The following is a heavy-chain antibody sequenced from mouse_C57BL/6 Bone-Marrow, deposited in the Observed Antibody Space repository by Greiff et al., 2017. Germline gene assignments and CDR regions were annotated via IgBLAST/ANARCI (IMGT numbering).Heavy chain of an antibody. D-gene: IGHD2-3*01. J-gene: IGHJ4*01. Sequence: EVHLVESGEGLVKPGGSLKLSCAASGFTFSSYAMSWVRQTPEKRLEWVAYISSGGDYIYYADTVKGRFTISRDNARNTLYLQMSSLKSEDTAMYYWTKGGDGYYVGAMDYWGQGTSVTVSS. V-gene: IGHV5-9-1*02. CDR3: TKGGDGYYVGAMDY. CDR2: ISSGGDYI. CDR1: GFTFSSYA.